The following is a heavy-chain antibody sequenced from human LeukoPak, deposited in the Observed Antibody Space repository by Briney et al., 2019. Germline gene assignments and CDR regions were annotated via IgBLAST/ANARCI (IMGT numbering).Heavy chain of an antibody. CDR3: TLYQEMATLDDAFDI. CDR1: GFTFSGSA. Sequence: PGGSLRLSCAASGFTFSGSAMHWVRQASGKGLEWVGRIRSKANSYATAYAASVKGRFTISRDDSKNTAYLQMNSLKTEDTAVYYCTLYQEMATLDDAFDIWGQGTMVTVSS. CDR2: IRSKANSYAT. V-gene: IGHV3-73*01. D-gene: IGHD5-24*01. J-gene: IGHJ3*02.